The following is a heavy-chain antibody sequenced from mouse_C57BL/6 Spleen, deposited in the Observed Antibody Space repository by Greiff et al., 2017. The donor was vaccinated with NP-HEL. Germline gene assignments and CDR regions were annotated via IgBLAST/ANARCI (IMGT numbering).Heavy chain of an antibody. J-gene: IGHJ2*01. CDR2: ISSGGSYT. CDR1: GFTFSSYG. Sequence: EVQLVESGGDLVKPGGSLKLSCAASGFTFSSYGMSWVRQTPDKRLEWVATISSGGSYTYYPDSVKGRFTISRDNAKNTLYLQMSSLKSEDTAMYYCARPSLLFYLDYWGQGTTLTVSS. CDR3: ARPSLLFYLDY. D-gene: IGHD1-2*01. V-gene: IGHV5-6*01.